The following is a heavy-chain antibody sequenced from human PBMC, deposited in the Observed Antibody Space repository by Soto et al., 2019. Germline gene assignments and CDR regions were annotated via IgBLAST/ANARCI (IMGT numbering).Heavy chain of an antibody. J-gene: IGHJ6*02. CDR3: AKDLADFTIFGVVMGLYYYGMDV. D-gene: IGHD3-3*01. CDR1: GFTFSSYG. CDR2: ISYDGSNK. Sequence: PGASLRLSCAASGFTFSSYGMHWVRQAPGKGLEWVAVISYDGSNKYHADSVKGRFTISRDNSKNTLYLQMNSLRAEDTAVYYCAKDLADFTIFGVVMGLYYYGMDVWGQGTTVTVSS. V-gene: IGHV3-30*18.